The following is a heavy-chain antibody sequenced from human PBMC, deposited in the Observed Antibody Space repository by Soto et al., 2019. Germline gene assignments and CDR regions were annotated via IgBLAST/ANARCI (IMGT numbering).Heavy chain of an antibody. Sequence: ASVKGSCKAAGGTFSSYTISWVRKNPEQGLEWMGWINPNSGGTNYAQKFQGWVTMTRDTSISTAYMELSRLRSDDTAVYYFARGGIVVVPAAMCSWFDPWGQGTPVPVSS. CDR2: INPNSGGT. V-gene: IGHV1-2*04. CDR3: ARGGIVVVPAAMCSWFDP. D-gene: IGHD2-2*01. J-gene: IGHJ5*02. CDR1: GGTFSSYT.